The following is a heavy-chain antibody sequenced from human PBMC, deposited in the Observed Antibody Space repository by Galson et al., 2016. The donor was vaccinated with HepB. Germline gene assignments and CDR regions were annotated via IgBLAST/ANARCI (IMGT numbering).Heavy chain of an antibody. V-gene: IGHV3-7*01. CDR3: AAVQGGSNDY. D-gene: IGHD3-10*01. J-gene: IGHJ4*02. CDR2: IKQDGSEE. CDR1: GFSFGGYW. Sequence: SLRLSCAASGFSFGGYWMTWVRQAPGKGLEWVANIKQDGSEESYADSVKGRFTISRDNAKSSLFLQMSSLRDEDTAVYICAAVQGGSNDYWGQGTLVTVSS.